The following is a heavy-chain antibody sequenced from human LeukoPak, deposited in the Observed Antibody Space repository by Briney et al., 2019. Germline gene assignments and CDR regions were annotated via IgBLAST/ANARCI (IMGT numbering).Heavy chain of an antibody. CDR1: AYSFNRYG. D-gene: IGHD1-26*01. J-gene: IGHJ4*02. CDR3: ARSGRGTYFYFDL. Sequence: GASVRVSCKASAYSFNRYGVSWVRQAPGQGLEWMGWISGSTGYTKYVQKLQGRVTMTADTSTGTAYLDLTNLRFDDTAVYFCARSGRGTYFYFDLWGQGTLVTVSS. CDR2: ISGSTGYT. V-gene: IGHV1-18*01.